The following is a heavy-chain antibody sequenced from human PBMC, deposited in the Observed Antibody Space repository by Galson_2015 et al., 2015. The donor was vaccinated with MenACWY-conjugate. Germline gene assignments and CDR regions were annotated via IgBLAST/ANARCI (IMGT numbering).Heavy chain of an antibody. V-gene: IGHV3-7*03. Sequence: SLRLSCAASGFTLSSYWMSWARQAPGKGLEWVASIKQDGNDKEYLDSVKGRFTISRDDARNSLYLQMNSLRAEDTAIYYCARGPRGKLPGVDFDCWGQGTLVTVSS. D-gene: IGHD1-7*01. J-gene: IGHJ4*02. CDR2: IKQDGNDK. CDR1: GFTLSSYW. CDR3: ARGPRGKLPGVDFDC.